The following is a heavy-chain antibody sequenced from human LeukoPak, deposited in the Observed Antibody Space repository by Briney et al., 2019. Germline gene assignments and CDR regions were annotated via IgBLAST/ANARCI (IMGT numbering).Heavy chain of an antibody. V-gene: IGHV4-59*01. Sequence: AETLSLTCTVSGGSISLYYWTWIRQPPGKGLEWIGYIYYSGSTNYNPSLKSRVTMSVDTSKKQFSLKLSSVTAADTAVYYCARGRPPHDYGTLFDYWGQGTLVTVSS. CDR1: GGSISLYY. CDR3: ARGRPPHDYGTLFDY. D-gene: IGHD4-17*01. J-gene: IGHJ4*02. CDR2: IYYSGST.